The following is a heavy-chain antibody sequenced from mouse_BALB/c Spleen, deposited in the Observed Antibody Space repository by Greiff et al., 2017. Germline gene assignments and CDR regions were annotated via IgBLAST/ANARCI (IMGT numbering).Heavy chain of an antibody. D-gene: IGHD2-10*02. J-gene: IGHJ4*01. CDR2: ILPGSGST. Sequence: QVQLQQSGAELMKPGASVQISCKATGYTFSSYWIEWVKQRPGHGLEWIGEILPGSGSTNYNEKFKGKATFTADTSSNTAYMQLSSLTSEDSAVYYCARSWYGNFYAMDYWGQGTSVTVSS. CDR1: GYTFSSYW. V-gene: IGHV1-9*01. CDR3: ARSWYGNFYAMDY.